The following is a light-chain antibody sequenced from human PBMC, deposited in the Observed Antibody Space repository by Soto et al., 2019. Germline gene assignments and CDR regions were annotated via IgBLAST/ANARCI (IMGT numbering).Light chain of an antibody. CDR1: SREIGGYNY. V-gene: IGLV2-14*01. Sequence: QSVLTQPASLSGSPGKSITLSCTGNSREIGGYNYVSWYQQHPGKAPKLMIYDVSNRPSGVSNRFSGSKSGNTASLTISGLQAEDEADYYCSSYTSSSTLYVFGTGTKVTVL. J-gene: IGLJ1*01. CDR3: SSYTSSSTLYV. CDR2: DVS.